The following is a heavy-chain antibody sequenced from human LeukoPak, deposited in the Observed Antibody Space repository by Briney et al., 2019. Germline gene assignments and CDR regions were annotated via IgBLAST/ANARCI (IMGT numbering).Heavy chain of an antibody. V-gene: IGHV4-61*02. J-gene: IGHJ6*03. CDR1: GGSISSGSYY. CDR3: ARETSQKGAHYMDV. D-gene: IGHD3-16*01. Sequence: SETLSLTCIVSGGSISSGSYYWSWIRQPAGKGLEWIERIYTSGSTTYSPSLRSRVTISVDTSKNQFSLKLSSVTAADTAVYYCARETSQKGAHYMDVWGKGTTITISS. CDR2: IYTSGST.